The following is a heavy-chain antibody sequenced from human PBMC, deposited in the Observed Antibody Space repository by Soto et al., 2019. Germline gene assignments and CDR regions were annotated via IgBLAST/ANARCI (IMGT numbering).Heavy chain of an antibody. V-gene: IGHV1-69*01. CDR2: IIPIFGTA. D-gene: IGHD2-2*02. Sequence: VKVSCKASGGTFSSYAISWVLQAPGQGLEWMGGIIPIFGTANYAQKFQGRVTITADESTSTAYMELSSLRSEDTAVYYCARGHTPGGSTPFDYWGQGTLVTVSS. CDR1: GGTFSSYA. CDR3: ARGHTPGGSTPFDY. J-gene: IGHJ4*02.